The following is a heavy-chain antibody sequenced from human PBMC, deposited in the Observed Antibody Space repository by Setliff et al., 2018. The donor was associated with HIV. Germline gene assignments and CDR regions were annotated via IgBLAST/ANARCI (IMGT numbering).Heavy chain of an antibody. J-gene: IGHJ3*02. V-gene: IGHV1-69*05. Sequence: GASVKVSCKASGVTFSNYAISWVRQAPGQGLEWMGGIIPIFGTANYAQKFQGSVTITTDESTITAYMELSSLRSEDTAVYYCARDTGQQLVGFDIWGQGTMVTVSS. CDR2: IIPIFGTA. CDR3: ARDTGQQLVGFDI. CDR1: GVTFSNYA. D-gene: IGHD6-13*01.